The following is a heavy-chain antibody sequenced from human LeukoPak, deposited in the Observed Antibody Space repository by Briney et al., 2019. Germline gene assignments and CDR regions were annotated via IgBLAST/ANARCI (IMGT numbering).Heavy chain of an antibody. D-gene: IGHD3-3*02. J-gene: IGHJ4*02. CDR1: GFTVSNNY. V-gene: IGHV3-53*01. CDR2: ISSGGST. CDR3: ARGAFD. Sequence: PGGSLRLSCAASGFTVSNNYMNWVRQAPGKGLEWVSVISSGGSTDYADSVKGRFTISRDNSKSTLHLQMNSLRAEDTAVYYCARGAFDWGQGTLVTVSS.